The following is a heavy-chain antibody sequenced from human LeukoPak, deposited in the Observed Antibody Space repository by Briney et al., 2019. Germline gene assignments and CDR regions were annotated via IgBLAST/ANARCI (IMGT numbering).Heavy chain of an antibody. CDR2: IIPIFGTA. CDR3: ARGHYYDSSGYYTY. Sequence: SVKVSCKASGGTFSSYAISWVRQAPGQGLEWMGGIIPIFGTANYAQKFQGRVTITSDESTSTAYMELSSLRSEDTAVYYCARGHYYDSSGYYTYWGQGTLVTVSS. CDR1: GGTFSSYA. D-gene: IGHD3-22*01. J-gene: IGHJ4*02. V-gene: IGHV1-69*13.